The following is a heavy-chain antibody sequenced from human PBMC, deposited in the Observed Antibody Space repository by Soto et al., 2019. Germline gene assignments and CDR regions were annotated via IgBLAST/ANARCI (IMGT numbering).Heavy chain of an antibody. J-gene: IGHJ4*02. CDR1: RYSFTSDG. V-gene: IGHV1-18*04. D-gene: IGHD6-19*01. Sequence: GASVKVSCKAFRYSFTSDGISWVRQAPGQGLEWMGWISAYNGNTNYAKKFQGRVTMTTDTSTSTAYMELTTLTSHDTAVYYCAVSIGVPDPHTAFDYWGQGTPVTVSS. CDR3: AVSIGVPDPHTAFDY. CDR2: ISAYNGNT.